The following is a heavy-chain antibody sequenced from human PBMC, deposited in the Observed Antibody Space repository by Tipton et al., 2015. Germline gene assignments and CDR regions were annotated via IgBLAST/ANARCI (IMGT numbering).Heavy chain of an antibody. CDR2: INGDGSNT. Sequence: SLRLSCAASEFTFSSYWMHWVRQAPGKGLAWVSHINGDGSNTKYADSVKGRFTISRDNSKNTLFLQMNSLRAEDTAVYYCANYRSGSYNYAPFDYWGQGTLVTVSS. V-gene: IGHV3-74*03. J-gene: IGHJ4*02. CDR1: EFTFSSYW. D-gene: IGHD5-24*01. CDR3: ANYRSGSYNYAPFDY.